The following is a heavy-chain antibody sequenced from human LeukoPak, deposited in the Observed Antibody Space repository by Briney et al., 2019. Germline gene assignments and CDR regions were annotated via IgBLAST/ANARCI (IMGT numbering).Heavy chain of an antibody. CDR3: GRDGGGSSRVIEFDY. D-gene: IGHD3-16*02. J-gene: IGHJ4*02. CDR2: ISSTSSHI. Sequence: GGSLRLSCAASGFTFSSYSMNWVRQAPGKGLEWVSSISSTSSHIYYVDSVKGRFTISRDNAKNSLYLQMNSLRAEDTAVYYGGRDGGGSSRVIEFDYWGQETLVTVSS. V-gene: IGHV3-21*01. CDR1: GFTFSSYS.